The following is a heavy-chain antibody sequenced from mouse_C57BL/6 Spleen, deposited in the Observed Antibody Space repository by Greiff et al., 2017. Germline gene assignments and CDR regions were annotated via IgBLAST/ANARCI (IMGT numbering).Heavy chain of an antibody. V-gene: IGHV8-12*01. CDR3: ARYYDYSWFAY. D-gene: IGHD2-4*01. Sequence: QVTLKVCGPGILQSSQTLSLTCSFSGFSLSTSGMGVSWIRQPSGKGLEWLAHIYWDDDKRYNPSLKSRLTISKDTSRNQVFLKITSVDTADTATYYCARYYDYSWFAYWGQGTLVTVSA. CDR2: IYWDDDK. CDR1: GFSLSTSGMG. J-gene: IGHJ3*01.